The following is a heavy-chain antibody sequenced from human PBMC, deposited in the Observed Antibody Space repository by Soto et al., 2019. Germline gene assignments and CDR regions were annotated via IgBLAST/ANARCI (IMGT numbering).Heavy chain of an antibody. CDR1: GFTFSSYS. D-gene: IGHD3-3*01. J-gene: IGHJ5*02. V-gene: IGHV3-48*02. CDR2: ISSSSSTI. CDR3: AREAGYDFWSGYSLNWFDP. Sequence: EVQLVESGGGLVQPGGSLRLSCAASGFTFSSYSMNWVRQAPGKGLEWVSYISSSSSTIYYADSVKGRFTISRDNAKNSLYLQMNSLRDEDTAVYYYAREAGYDFWSGYSLNWFDPWGQGTLVTVSS.